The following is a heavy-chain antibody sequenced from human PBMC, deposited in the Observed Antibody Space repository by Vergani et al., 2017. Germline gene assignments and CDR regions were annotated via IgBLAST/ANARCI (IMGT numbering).Heavy chain of an antibody. Sequence: EVQLLESGGGLVQPGGSLRLSCAASGFTFSSYAMSWVRQAPGKGLEWVSAISGSGGSTYYADSVKGRFTLSRDNSKNTLYLQMNSLRAADTDVYYCAKDGKIAVADRPFDYWGQGTLVTVSS. J-gene: IGHJ4*02. V-gene: IGHV3-23*01. CDR3: AKDGKIAVADRPFDY. CDR2: ISGSGGST. D-gene: IGHD6-19*01. CDR1: GFTFSSYA.